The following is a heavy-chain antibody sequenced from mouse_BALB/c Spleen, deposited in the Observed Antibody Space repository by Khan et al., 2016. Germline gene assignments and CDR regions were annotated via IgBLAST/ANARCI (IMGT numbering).Heavy chain of an antibody. CDR2: ILPGSGTT. CDR1: GYTFSSSW. V-gene: IGHV1-9*01. D-gene: IGHD3-2*01. Sequence: QVRLQQSGAELMKPGASVKISCKATGYTFSSSWIEWVKQRPGHGLEWIGEILPGSGTTNYNEKFKGKATLTANTSSNTAYMQLSGLPSEDSAVYYCTRWGDSSGWWFAYWGQGTLVTVSA. J-gene: IGHJ3*01. CDR3: TRWGDSSGWWFAY.